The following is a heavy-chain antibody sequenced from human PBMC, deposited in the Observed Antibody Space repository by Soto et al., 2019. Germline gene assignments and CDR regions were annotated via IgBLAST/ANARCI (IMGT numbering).Heavy chain of an antibody. J-gene: IGHJ4*02. CDR2: IKQDGSEK. Sequence: EVQLVESGGGLVQPGESLRLSCAASGFTFSGYWMSWVRQAPGKGLEWVASIKQDGSEKYYVDSVKGRFTISRDNAKNSLYLQMNSLRAEDPAVYYCARSVDYWGQGTLLTVSS. CDR3: ARSVDY. V-gene: IGHV3-7*03. D-gene: IGHD4-17*01. CDR1: GFTFSGYW.